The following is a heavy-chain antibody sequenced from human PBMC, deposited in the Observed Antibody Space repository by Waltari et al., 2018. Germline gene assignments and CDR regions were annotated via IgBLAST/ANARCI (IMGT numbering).Heavy chain of an antibody. V-gene: IGHV7-4-1*02. J-gene: IGHJ4*02. D-gene: IGHD3-16*01. CDR2: VKTKTGNP. CDR3: ARGIQLWGRGSWYFDN. CDR1: GYIFSNYA. Sequence: QVQLVQSGSELKKPGASVKVYCKDSGYIFSNYAMNGVRQAPGQGLEWMGWVKTKTGNPTYAQGFRGRFVFSLDTSVSTASLQISSLKAEDTAVYYCARGIQLWGRGSWYFDNWGQGTLVTVSS.